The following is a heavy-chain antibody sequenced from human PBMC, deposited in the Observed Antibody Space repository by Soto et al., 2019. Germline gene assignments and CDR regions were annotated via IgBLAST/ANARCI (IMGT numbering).Heavy chain of an antibody. CDR2: INAGNGNT. Sequence: QVQLVQSGAEVKKPGASVKVSCKASGYTFTSYVMHWVRQAPGQRLEWVGWINAGNGNTKYSQKFQGRITIIRDTSASTAYMELSSLRSEDTAVYYCARDSCTNGVCYTTFFDYWGQGTLVTVSS. CDR1: GYTFTSYV. J-gene: IGHJ4*02. CDR3: ARDSCTNGVCYTTFFDY. V-gene: IGHV1-3*01. D-gene: IGHD2-8*01.